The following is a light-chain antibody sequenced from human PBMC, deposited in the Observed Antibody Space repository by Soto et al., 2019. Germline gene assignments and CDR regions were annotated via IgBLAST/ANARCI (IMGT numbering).Light chain of an antibody. J-gene: IGKJ2*01. V-gene: IGKV3-15*01. CDR2: GAS. CDR1: QSVSTN. CDR3: QQSNNSPYN. Sequence: IVLTQSPGTLSVSPGERATLSCRASQSVSTNLAWLQQKPCQAPRLLIYGASTMATGIPARFSGSGSGTECTLTINSLQSEDLAVYYFQQSNNSPYNFGQGTKLEV.